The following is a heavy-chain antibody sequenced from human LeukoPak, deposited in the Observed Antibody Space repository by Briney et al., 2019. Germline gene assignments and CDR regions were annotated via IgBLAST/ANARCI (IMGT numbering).Heavy chain of an antibody. CDR2: INPNSGGT. V-gene: IGHV1-2*02. D-gene: IGHD6-19*01. Sequence: ASVKVSCKASGYSFIGYYMHWVRQAPGQGLEWMGWINPNSGGTNYAQKFQGRVTMTRDTSISTAYMELSRLRSDDTAVYYCARTSGWLYYYMDVWGKGTTVTVSS. CDR3: ARTSGWLYYYMDV. CDR1: GYSFIGYY. J-gene: IGHJ6*03.